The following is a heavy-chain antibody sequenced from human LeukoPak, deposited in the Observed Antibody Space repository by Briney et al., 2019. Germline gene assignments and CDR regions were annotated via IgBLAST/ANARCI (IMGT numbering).Heavy chain of an antibody. CDR3: ARAGCGGDCYTYYFDY. Sequence: SVKVSCKASGYTLTSYYMHWVRQAPGQGLEWMGIINPSGGSTSYAQEFQGRVTMTRDTSTSTVYMELSSLRSEDTAVYYCARAGCGGDCYTYYFDYWGQGTLVTVSS. CDR2: INPSGGST. V-gene: IGHV1-46*01. D-gene: IGHD2-21*02. CDR1: GYTLTSYY. J-gene: IGHJ4*02.